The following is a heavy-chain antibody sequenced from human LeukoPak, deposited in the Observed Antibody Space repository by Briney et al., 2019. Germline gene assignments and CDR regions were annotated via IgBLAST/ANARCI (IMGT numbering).Heavy chain of an antibody. CDR2: INPNSGGT. V-gene: IGHV1-2*02. Sequence: GASVKVSCKASGYTFTGYYMHWVRQAPGQGLEWMGWINPNSGGTNYAQKFQGRVTMTRDTSISTAYMELSRLRSDDTAVYYCARDRRRIAVGGRWGNWFDPWGQGTLVTVSS. J-gene: IGHJ5*02. D-gene: IGHD6-19*01. CDR3: ARDRRRIAVGGRWGNWFDP. CDR1: GYTFTGYY.